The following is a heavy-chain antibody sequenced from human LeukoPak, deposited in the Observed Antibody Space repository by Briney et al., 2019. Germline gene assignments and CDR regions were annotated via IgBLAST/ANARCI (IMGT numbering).Heavy chain of an antibody. D-gene: IGHD2-21*02. CDR2: IYYSGST. V-gene: IGHV4-39*01. CDR1: GGSISSSSYY. Sequence: SETLSLTCTVSGGSISSSSYYWGWIRQPPGKGLEWIGSIYYSGSTYYNPSLKSRVTISVDTSKNQFSLKLSSVTAADTAVYYRARHDHPTRLLTGFDPWGQGTLVTVSS. CDR3: ARHDHPTRLLTGFDP. J-gene: IGHJ5*02.